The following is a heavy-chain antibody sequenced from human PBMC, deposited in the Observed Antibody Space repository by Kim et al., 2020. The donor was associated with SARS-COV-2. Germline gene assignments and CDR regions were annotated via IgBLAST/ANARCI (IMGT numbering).Heavy chain of an antibody. CDR3: TSDLGEYCGGYCYSRV. J-gene: IGHJ6*02. D-gene: IGHD2-21*02. Sequence: VKGRFTISRDDSKNALYLQMNSLETEDTAVYYCTSDLGEYCGGYCYSRVWGQGTTVTVSS. V-gene: IGHV3-15*01.